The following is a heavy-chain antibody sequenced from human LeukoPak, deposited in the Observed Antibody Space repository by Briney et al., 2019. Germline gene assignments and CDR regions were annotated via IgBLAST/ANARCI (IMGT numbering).Heavy chain of an antibody. V-gene: IGHV4-59*01. CDR1: GESISGFY. CDR2: IYYSGST. CDR3: ARGSSGSYYYGQVWFDP. D-gene: IGHD1-26*01. J-gene: IGHJ5*02. Sequence: SETLSLTCTVSGESISGFYWTWIRQPPGKGLEWIGYIYYSGSTNYNPSLKSRVTISVDTSKNQFSLKLSSVTAADTAVYYCARGSSGSYYYGQVWFDPWGQGTLVTVSS.